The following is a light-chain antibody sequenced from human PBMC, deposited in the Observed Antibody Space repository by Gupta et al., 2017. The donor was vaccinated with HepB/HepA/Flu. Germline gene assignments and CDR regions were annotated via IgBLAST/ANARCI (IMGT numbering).Light chain of an antibody. CDR3: CSYAGSYTFDVV. J-gene: IGLJ2*01. CDR2: DVS. V-gene: IGLV2-11*01. Sequence: QPALTQPRSVSGSPGQSVTISCTGPRSDVGGYNYVSWYQQHPGKAPKLMIYDVSKRPSEVPDRFSGSKSGNTASLTISGLQAEDEADYYCCSYAGSYTFDVVFGGGTKLTVL. CDR1: RSDVGGYNY.